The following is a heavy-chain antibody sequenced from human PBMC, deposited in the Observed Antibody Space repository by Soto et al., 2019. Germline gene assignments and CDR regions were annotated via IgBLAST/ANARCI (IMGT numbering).Heavy chain of an antibody. CDR3: AREDYGEQYFDY. V-gene: IGHV3-30-3*01. CDR2: IPNDGNNK. J-gene: IGHJ4*02. Sequence: QVQLVESGGGVVQPGRSLRLSCPASGFTFSSYAMHWVRQAPAKGLEWVAVIPNDGNNKYYADSVKGRFTISRNNFKNTLYLQMNSLRVEDTAVYYCAREDYGEQYFDYWGQGTLVTVSS. D-gene: IGHD4-17*01. CDR1: GFTFSSYA.